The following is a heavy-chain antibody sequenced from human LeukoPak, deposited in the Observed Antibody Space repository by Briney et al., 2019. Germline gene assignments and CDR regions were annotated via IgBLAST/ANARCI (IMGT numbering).Heavy chain of an antibody. V-gene: IGHV3-74*01. Sequence: GGSLRLSCAASGFLFSSYAMYWVRQAPGKGLVWVARIHGDGDNISYADSVRGRFTISRDNAKDTLYRHMNSLRPEDTAVYYCARAQVGAPTDLWGQGTLVTVSS. J-gene: IGHJ5*02. D-gene: IGHD1-26*01. CDR1: GFLFSSYA. CDR2: IHGDGDNI. CDR3: ARAQVGAPTDL.